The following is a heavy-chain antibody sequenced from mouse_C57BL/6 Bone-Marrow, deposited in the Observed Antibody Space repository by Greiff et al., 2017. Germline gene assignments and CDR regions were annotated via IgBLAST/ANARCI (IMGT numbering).Heavy chain of an antibody. V-gene: IGHV5-4*01. Sequence: EVKLVESGGGLVKPGGSLKLSCAASGFTFSSYAMSWVRQTPEKRLEWVATISDGGSYTYYPDNVKGRFTISRNNAKNNLYMQMSNLKSEDTAMYYCAKDTAYYSNYLWQYYFDYWGQGTTLTVSS. D-gene: IGHD2-5*01. CDR1: GFTFSSYA. CDR3: AKDTAYYSNYLWQYYFDY. J-gene: IGHJ2*01. CDR2: ISDGGSYT.